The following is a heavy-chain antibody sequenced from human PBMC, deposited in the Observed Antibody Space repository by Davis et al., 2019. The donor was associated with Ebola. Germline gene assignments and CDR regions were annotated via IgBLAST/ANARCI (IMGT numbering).Heavy chain of an antibody. J-gene: IGHJ4*02. CDR3: ARVRLLWFGELSY. V-gene: IGHV3-21*04. D-gene: IGHD3-10*01. Sequence: GESLKITCAASGFTFSSYSMNWVRQAPGKGLEWVSSISSSSSYTYYADSVKGRFTISRDNAKNSLYLQMNSLRAEDTAVYYCARVRLLWFGELSYWGQGTLVTVSS. CDR2: ISSSSSYT. CDR1: GFTFSSYS.